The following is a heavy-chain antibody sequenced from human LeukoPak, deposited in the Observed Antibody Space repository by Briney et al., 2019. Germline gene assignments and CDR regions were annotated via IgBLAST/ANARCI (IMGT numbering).Heavy chain of an antibody. CDR3: AKDPSGLRYFDGLTYYYYYMDV. Sequence: PGGSLRFSCAASGFTISSYGMHWLRQAPGKGLEWVAFIRYDGSNKYYADSVKGRFTISRDNSKNTLYLQMNSLRAEDTAVYYCAKDPSGLRYFDGLTYYYYYMDVWGKGTTVTVSS. CDR2: IRYDGSNK. J-gene: IGHJ6*03. V-gene: IGHV3-30*02. CDR1: GFTISSYG. D-gene: IGHD3-9*01.